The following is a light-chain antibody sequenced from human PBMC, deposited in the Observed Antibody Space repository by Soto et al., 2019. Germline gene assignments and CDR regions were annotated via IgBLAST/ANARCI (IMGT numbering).Light chain of an antibody. CDR1: QSVSSSY. J-gene: IGKJ4*01. Sequence: EIVLTQSPGILSLSPGERATLSCRASQSVSSSYLAWYQQKPGQAPRLLIYGASSRATGIPDRFSGSGSGTDFALTISRLEPEDFAVYYCQQYGSSPLTFGGWTKVEIK. V-gene: IGKV3-20*01. CDR2: GAS. CDR3: QQYGSSPLT.